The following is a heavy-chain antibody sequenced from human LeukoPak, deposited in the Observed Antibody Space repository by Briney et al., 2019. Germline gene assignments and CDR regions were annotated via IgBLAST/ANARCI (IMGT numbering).Heavy chain of an antibody. CDR2: VYYSGST. D-gene: IGHD6-19*01. J-gene: IGHJ4*02. V-gene: IGHV4-59*01. Sequence: PSETLSLTCTVSGGSISRYYWSWIRQPPGKGLEWIGYVYYSGSTNYNPSLKSRVTISVDTSKNQFSLKLSSVTAADTAVYYCARGSSAWGYDYWVPGTLVTVSS. CDR1: GGSISRYY. CDR3: ARGSSAWGYDY.